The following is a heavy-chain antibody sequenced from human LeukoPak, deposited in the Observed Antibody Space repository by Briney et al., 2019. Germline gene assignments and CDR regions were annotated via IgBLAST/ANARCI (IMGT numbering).Heavy chain of an antibody. Sequence: SETLSLTCTVSGGSVGSSPYYWAWVRQPPGRELDWIGSVSYSGRPSYTPSLESRVTISVDTSKNQFFLKFNPVTATDTAVYYCARVGDYSSSWYDLLYFDSWGPGTLVTVSS. CDR3: ARVGDYSSSWYDLLYFDS. J-gene: IGHJ4*02. V-gene: IGHV4-39*07. CDR2: VSYSGRP. CDR1: GGSVGSSPYY. D-gene: IGHD6-13*01.